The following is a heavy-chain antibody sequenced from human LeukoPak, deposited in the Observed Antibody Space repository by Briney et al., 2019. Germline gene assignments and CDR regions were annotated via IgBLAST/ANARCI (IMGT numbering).Heavy chain of an antibody. CDR1: GYIFKYYF. J-gene: IGHJ4*02. CDR2: INPNGGTT. CDR3: ARATSSDWYNFFAS. D-gene: IGHD3-9*01. Sequence: ASVKVSCKASGYIFKYYFINWVRLAPGQGPEWMGQINPNGGTTTYAQKFRGRVTLTSDTFASTVYMELSGLRSEDTAVYYCARATSSDWYNFFASWGQGTLLTVSS. V-gene: IGHV1-46*02.